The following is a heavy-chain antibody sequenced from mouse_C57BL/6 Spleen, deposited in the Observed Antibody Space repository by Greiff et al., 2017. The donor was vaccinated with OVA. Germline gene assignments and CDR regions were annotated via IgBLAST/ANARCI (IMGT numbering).Heavy chain of an antibody. Sequence: QVQLQQSGAELVRPGASVTLSCKASGYTFTDYEMHWVKQTPVHGLEWIGAIDPETGGTAYNQKFKGKAILTADKSSSTAYMELRSLTSEDSAVYYCTRFTTVVASFFYYAMDYWGQGTSVTVSS. CDR3: TRFTTVVASFFYYAMDY. V-gene: IGHV1-15*01. CDR2: IDPETGGT. D-gene: IGHD1-1*01. J-gene: IGHJ4*01. CDR1: GYTFTDYE.